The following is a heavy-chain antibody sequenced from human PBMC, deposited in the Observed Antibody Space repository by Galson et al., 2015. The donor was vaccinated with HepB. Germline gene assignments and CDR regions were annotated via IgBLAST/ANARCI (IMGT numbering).Heavy chain of an antibody. D-gene: IGHD6-19*01. CDR2: ISVDGSNK. V-gene: IGHV3-30-3*01. J-gene: IGHJ4*02. Sequence: SLRLSCAASGFTLSNYAMHWVRQVPGKGLEWVALISVDGSNKYYADSVKGRLTISRDNSRNTLYLQMNSLRAEDTAVYFCARGLRYSSGWYYFDYWGQGTLVTVSS. CDR1: GFTLSNYA. CDR3: ARGLRYSSGWYYFDY.